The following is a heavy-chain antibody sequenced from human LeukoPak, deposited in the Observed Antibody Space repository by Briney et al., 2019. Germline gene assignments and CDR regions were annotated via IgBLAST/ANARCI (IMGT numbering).Heavy chain of an antibody. J-gene: IGHJ4*02. CDR3: ARVVGGSGWSDY. Sequence: PGGSLRLSCAASGFTFSNYAMEWVRQAPGKGLEYVSAISRNGGSTYYADSVKGRFTISRDNSKNTLYLQLGSPRAEDMAVYYCARVVGGSGWSDYWGQGTLVTVSS. D-gene: IGHD6-19*01. V-gene: IGHV3-64*02. CDR2: ISRNGGST. CDR1: GFTFSNYA.